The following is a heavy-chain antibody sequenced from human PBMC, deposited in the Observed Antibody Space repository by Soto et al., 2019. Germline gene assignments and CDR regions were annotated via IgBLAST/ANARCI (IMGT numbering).Heavy chain of an antibody. D-gene: IGHD2-2*01. J-gene: IGHJ6*03. V-gene: IGHV3-48*01. Sequence: PGGSLRLSCAASGFTFSSYSMNWVRQAPGKGLEWVSYISSSSSTIYYADSVKGRFTISRDNAKNSLYLQMNSLRAEDTAVYYCARGDIVVVPAATDYYYYYYMDVWGKGTTVTVSS. CDR2: ISSSSSTI. CDR1: GFTFSSYS. CDR3: ARGDIVVVPAATDYYYYYYMDV.